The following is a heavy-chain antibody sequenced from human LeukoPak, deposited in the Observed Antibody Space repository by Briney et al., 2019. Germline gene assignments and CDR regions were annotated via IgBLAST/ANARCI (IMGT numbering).Heavy chain of an antibody. Sequence: PGGSLRLSCAASGFTFDDYGMSWVRQVPGKELEWVSGINWNGGSTGYADSVKGRFIISRDNAKNSLYLQMNSLRAEDTAVYYCARLELERRIFDYWGQGTLVTVSS. J-gene: IGHJ4*02. CDR1: GFTFDDYG. D-gene: IGHD1-1*01. CDR3: ARLELERRIFDY. V-gene: IGHV3-20*04. CDR2: INWNGGST.